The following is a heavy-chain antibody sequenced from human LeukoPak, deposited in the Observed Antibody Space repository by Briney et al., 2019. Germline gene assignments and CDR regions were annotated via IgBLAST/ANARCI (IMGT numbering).Heavy chain of an antibody. J-gene: IGHJ3*02. CDR3: ARHRRVHYDFWSGYSDDAFDI. CDR2: IYYSGST. D-gene: IGHD3-3*01. CDR1: GGSISSSSYY. V-gene: IGHV4-39*01. Sequence: SETLSLTCTVSGGSISSSSYYWGWIRQPPGKGLEWIGSIYYSGSTYYNPSLKSRVTISVDTSKNQFSLKLSSVTAADTAVYYCARHRRVHYDFWSGYSDDAFDIWGQGTMVTVSS.